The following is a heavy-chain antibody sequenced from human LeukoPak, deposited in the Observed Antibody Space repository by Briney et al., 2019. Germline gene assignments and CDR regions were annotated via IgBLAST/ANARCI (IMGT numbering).Heavy chain of an antibody. D-gene: IGHD3-10*01. CDR2: IYHSGST. J-gene: IGHJ5*02. V-gene: IGHV4-30-2*05. Sequence: SQTLSLTCAVSGGSISSGGYSWSWIRQPPGKGLEWIGYIYHSGSTYYNPSLKSRVTISVDTSKNQFSLKLSSVTAADTAVYYCARSSAMVRGVIRWFDPWGQGTLVTVSS. CDR1: GGSISSGGYS. CDR3: ARSSAMVRGVIRWFDP.